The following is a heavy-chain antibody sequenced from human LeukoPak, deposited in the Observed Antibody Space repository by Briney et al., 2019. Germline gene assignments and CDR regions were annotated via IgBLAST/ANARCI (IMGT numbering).Heavy chain of an antibody. CDR2: ISDSGGRT. CDR3: ANQEPSYNNDLSRVADAFDI. J-gene: IGHJ3*02. D-gene: IGHD3-10*01. Sequence: GSLRLSCAVSGITLSNYGMSWVRQAPGKGLEWVAGISDSGGRTNYADSVKGRFTISRDNPKNTLYLQMNSLRAEDTAVYFCANQEPSYNNDLSRVADAFDIWGQGTMVSVSS. CDR1: GITLSNYG. V-gene: IGHV3-23*01.